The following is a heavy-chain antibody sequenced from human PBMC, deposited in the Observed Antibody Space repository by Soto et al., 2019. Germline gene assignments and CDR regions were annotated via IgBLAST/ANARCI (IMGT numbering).Heavy chain of an antibody. V-gene: IGHV4-59*11. J-gene: IGHJ4*02. CDR2: ISYSGST. Sequence: PSDTLSLTCTVSGGSMSSHYWTWLRQPPGKGLEWIGYISYSGSTYYNPSLKSRVTISADTSRNQFSLKLSSVIAADTAVYYCARADPDASVGYWGQGTLVT. CDR3: ARADPDASVGY. D-gene: IGHD3-16*01. CDR1: GGSMSSHY.